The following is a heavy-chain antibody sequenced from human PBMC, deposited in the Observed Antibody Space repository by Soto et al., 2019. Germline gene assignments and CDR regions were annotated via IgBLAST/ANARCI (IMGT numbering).Heavy chain of an antibody. CDR2: ISHDGRNQ. CDR3: AKGGRQWLVTSDFNY. CDR1: GFTFSTYG. Sequence: PGGSLRLSCAASGFTFSTYGMHWVRQAPGKGLEWVALISHDGRNQYYADSVKGRSTISRDSSKNTVSLEMTSLRAEDTAVYYCAKGGRQWLVTSDFNYWGQGALVTSPQ. J-gene: IGHJ4*02. V-gene: IGHV3-30*18. D-gene: IGHD6-19*01.